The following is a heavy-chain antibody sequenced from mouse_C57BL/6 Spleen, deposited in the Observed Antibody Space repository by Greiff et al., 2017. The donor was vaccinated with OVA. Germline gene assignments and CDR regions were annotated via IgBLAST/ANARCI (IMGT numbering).Heavy chain of an antibody. CDR2: IYPGSGST. CDR1: GYTFTSYW. Sequence: VQLQQPGAELVKPGASVKMSCKASGYTFTSYWITWVKQRPGQGLEWIGDIYPGSGSTNYNEKFKSKATLTVDTSSSTAYMQLSSLTSEDSAVYYCARSLGQYWYFDVWGTGTTVTVSS. CDR3: ARSLGQYWYFDV. D-gene: IGHD4-1*01. V-gene: IGHV1-55*01. J-gene: IGHJ1*03.